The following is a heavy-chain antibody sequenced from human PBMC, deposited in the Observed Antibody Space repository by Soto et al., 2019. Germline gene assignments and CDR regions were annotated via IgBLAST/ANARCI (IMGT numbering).Heavy chain of an antibody. D-gene: IGHD5-18*01. CDR3: ARGLNGYLYYFDY. Sequence: QVQLVQSGAEVKKPGASVKVSCKASGYTFTSYAMHWVRQAPVQRLEWMGWINAGNGNTKYSQKFQGRVTITRDTSASTAYMERSSLRSEDTAVYYCARGLNGYLYYFDYWGQGTLVTVSS. J-gene: IGHJ4*02. V-gene: IGHV1-3*01. CDR1: GYTFTSYA. CDR2: INAGNGNT.